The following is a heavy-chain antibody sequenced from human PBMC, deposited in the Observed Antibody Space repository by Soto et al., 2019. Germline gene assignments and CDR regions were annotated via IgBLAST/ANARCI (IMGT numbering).Heavy chain of an antibody. CDR3: ARGVYYYDSSGYYGRRNWFDP. CDR1: GGSFSGYY. CDR2: INHSGST. J-gene: IGHJ5*02. V-gene: IGHV4-34*01. D-gene: IGHD3-22*01. Sequence: QVQLQQWGAGLLKPSETLSLTCAVYGGSFSGYYWSWIRQPPGKGLAWIGEINHSGSTNYNPSLKSRVTISVDTSKNQFSLKLSSVTAADTAVYYCARGVYYYDSSGYYGRRNWFDPWGQGTLVTVSS.